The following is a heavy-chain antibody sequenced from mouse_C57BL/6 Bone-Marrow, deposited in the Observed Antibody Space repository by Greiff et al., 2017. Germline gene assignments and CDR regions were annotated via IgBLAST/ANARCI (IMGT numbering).Heavy chain of an antibody. V-gene: IGHV5-2*01. CDR3: ARRWLLRGAWFAY. J-gene: IGHJ3*01. CDR1: EYEFPSHD. CDR2: INSDGGST. Sequence: DVHLVESGGGLVQPGESLKLSCESNEYEFPSHDMSWVRKTPENRLELVAAINSDGGSTYYPDTMERRFIISRDNTKTTLYLQMSSLRSEDTALYYCARRWLLRGAWFAYWGQGTLVTVSA. D-gene: IGHD2-3*01.